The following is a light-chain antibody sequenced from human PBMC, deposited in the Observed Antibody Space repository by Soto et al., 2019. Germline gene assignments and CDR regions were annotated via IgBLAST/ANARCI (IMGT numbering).Light chain of an antibody. Sequence: QSVLTQPPSVSAAPGQKVTISCSGSSSNIGNNYVSWYQQLPGTAPKLLIYDNNERPSGIPDRFSGSKSGTSATLGITGLQTGDEADYCCETWDSSLSAIIFGGGTKLTVL. CDR3: ETWDSSLSAII. CDR1: SSNIGNNY. V-gene: IGLV1-51*01. J-gene: IGLJ2*01. CDR2: DNN.